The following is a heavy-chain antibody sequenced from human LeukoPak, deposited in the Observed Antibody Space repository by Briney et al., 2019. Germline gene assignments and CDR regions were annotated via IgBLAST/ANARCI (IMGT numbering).Heavy chain of an antibody. D-gene: IGHD3-22*01. J-gene: IGHJ4*02. CDR3: ARDRPDYYDSSAYLRGLYSAFGC. V-gene: IGHV1-18*01. CDR2: ISAYNGNT. CDR1: GYTFTSYG. Sequence: ASVKVSCKASGYTFTSYGISWVRQAPGQGLEWMGWISAYNGNTNYAQKLQGRVTMTTDTPTSTAYMELRSLRSDDTAVYYCARDRPDYYDSSAYLRGLYSAFGCWGQGTLVTVSS.